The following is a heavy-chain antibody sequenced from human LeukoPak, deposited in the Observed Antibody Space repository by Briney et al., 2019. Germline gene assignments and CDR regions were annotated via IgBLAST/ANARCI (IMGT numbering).Heavy chain of an antibody. Sequence: PSETLSLTCTVSGGSISSYYWSWIRQPAGKGLEWIGRFYTSGSTNYNPSLRSRVTMSVDTSKNQFSLYLSSVTAADTALYYCARGARDSCSGGGCYSFDPWGQGTLVTVSS. CDR2: FYTSGST. D-gene: IGHD2-15*01. J-gene: IGHJ5*02. CDR1: GGSISSYY. CDR3: ARGARDSCSGGGCYSFDP. V-gene: IGHV4-4*07.